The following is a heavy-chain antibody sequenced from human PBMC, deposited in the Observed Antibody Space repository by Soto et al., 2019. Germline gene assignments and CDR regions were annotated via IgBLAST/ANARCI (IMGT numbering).Heavy chain of an antibody. CDR1: GGNFSNNA. D-gene: IGHD3-22*01. CDR2: ISDDGSNK. J-gene: IGHJ4*02. Sequence: PGGSLRLSCAASGGNFSNNAMSWVRHAPGKGLEWVAVISDDGSNKYYADSVKGRFTTSRDNSKNTLYLQMNSLRAEDTAVYYCAKELQWLFSFDYWGQGTLVTVSS. CDR3: AKELQWLFSFDY. V-gene: IGHV3-30*18.